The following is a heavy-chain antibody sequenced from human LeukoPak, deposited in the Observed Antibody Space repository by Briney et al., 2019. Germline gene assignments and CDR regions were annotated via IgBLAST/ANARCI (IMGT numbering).Heavy chain of an antibody. J-gene: IGHJ4*02. CDR3: ARKHYYGSGTRGGNDY. V-gene: IGHV3-30-3*01. D-gene: IGHD3-10*01. Sequence: GGSLRLSCEASGVSLSNYPMHWVRQAPGKGLEWVAVISYDGSNKYYADSVKGRFTISRDNSKNTLYLQMNSLRAEDTAVYYCARKHYYGSGTRGGNDYWGQGTLVTVSS. CDR2: ISYDGSNK. CDR1: GVSLSNYP.